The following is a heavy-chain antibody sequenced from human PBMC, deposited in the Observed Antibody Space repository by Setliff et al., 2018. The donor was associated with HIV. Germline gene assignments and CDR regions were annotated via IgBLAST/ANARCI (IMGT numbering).Heavy chain of an antibody. CDR1: GGSISSNSYY. CDR3: ERDQPQDYDSLTGYYTGRYFDY. V-gene: IGHV4-39*07. J-gene: IGHJ4*02. D-gene: IGHD3-9*01. Sequence: SETLSLTCTVSGGSISSNSYYWGWIRQPPGKGLEWIGSINHSGRTYYNPALKSRVTISVDTSKNQFSLKLTSATAAATAVYYCERDQPQDYDSLTGYYTGRYFDYWGRGTLVTVSS. CDR2: INHSGRT.